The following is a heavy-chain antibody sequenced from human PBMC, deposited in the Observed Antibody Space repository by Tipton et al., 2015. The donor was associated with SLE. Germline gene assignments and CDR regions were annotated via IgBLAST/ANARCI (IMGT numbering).Heavy chain of an antibody. D-gene: IGHD3-10*01. CDR1: GGSIICHY. Sequence: TLSLTCTVSGGSIICHYWSWFRQPPGKGLEWIGEINHGGSTNYNPSLKSRVTISVDTSKNQFSLKPSSVTAADTAVYYCATAGGSGSNDAFDIWGQGTMVTVSS. CDR3: ATAGGSGSNDAFDI. J-gene: IGHJ3*02. V-gene: IGHV4-34*01. CDR2: INHGGST.